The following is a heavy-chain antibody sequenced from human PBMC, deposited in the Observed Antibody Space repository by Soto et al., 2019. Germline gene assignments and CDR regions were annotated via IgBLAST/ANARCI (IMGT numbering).Heavy chain of an antibody. J-gene: IGHJ4*02. CDR2: IIPIFNST. Sequence: QVQLVQSGAEVKTPGSSLKVSCKVSGSRFSNYVISWVRQAPGHGPEWLGRIIPIFNSTKYAQSFQGRVTITADKSTSTDSLELRSLRSDDTAVYYCAREGRGKKAGYNGLVSLGYWGQGTLVTVSS. CDR3: AREGRGKKAGYNGLVSLGY. D-gene: IGHD2-2*02. CDR1: GSRFSNYV. V-gene: IGHV1-69*06.